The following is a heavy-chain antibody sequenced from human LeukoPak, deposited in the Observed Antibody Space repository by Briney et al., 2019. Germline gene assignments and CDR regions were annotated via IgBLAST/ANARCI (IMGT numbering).Heavy chain of an antibody. D-gene: IGHD4-17*01. CDR1: GGTFSSYA. V-gene: IGHV1-69*05. CDR2: IIPIFGTA. CDR3: ARDPFPYGDYLADY. J-gene: IGHJ4*02. Sequence: ASVEVSCKASGGTFSSYAISWVRQAPGQGLEWMGRIIPIFGTANYAQKFQGRVTITTDESTSTAYMELSSLRSEDTAVYYCARDPFPYGDYLADYCGQGTLVTVSS.